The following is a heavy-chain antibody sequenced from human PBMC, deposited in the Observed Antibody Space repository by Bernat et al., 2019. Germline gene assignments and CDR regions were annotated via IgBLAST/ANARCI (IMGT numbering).Heavy chain of an antibody. CDR2: ISNDGSKR. J-gene: IGHJ4*02. D-gene: IGHD3-9*01. CDR3: AKDLRLRYFDWTFDS. Sequence: QVQLVESGGGVVQPGTSLRLSCAASGFTFSFYGMHWVRQAPGKGLEGMAVISNDGSKRYNTDSVKDQFIISRDNSKKSLYLQMNSLRTEDTAVYYCAKDLRLRYFDWTFDSWGQGTLVTVSS. V-gene: IGHV3-30*18. CDR1: GFTFSFYG.